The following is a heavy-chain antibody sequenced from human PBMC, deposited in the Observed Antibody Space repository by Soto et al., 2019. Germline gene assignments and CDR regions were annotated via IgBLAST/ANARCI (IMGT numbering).Heavy chain of an antibody. Sequence: EVQLVESGGGLVQRGGSLRLSCTASGFTFSDYWMSWVRQAPGKGLECVANIKTDGSEKYYVDPVKGRFTISRDNAKNSLYLQMNSLRAEDTAVYYCASSMGRGGNDYWGQGTLVAVSS. D-gene: IGHD3-10*01. CDR2: IKTDGSEK. CDR3: ASSMGRGGNDY. CDR1: GFTFSDYW. V-gene: IGHV3-7*05. J-gene: IGHJ4*02.